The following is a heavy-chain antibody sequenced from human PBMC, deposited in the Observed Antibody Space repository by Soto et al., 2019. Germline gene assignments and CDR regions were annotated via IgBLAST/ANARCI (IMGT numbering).Heavy chain of an antibody. CDR1: GFTFSNVW. V-gene: IGHV3-15*01. J-gene: IGHJ5*01. CDR2: IKSRTENETT. CDR3: VTVLPHANSWFDS. D-gene: IGHD2-2*01. Sequence: GHLVESGGGFVKPGGSLTLSCAASGFTFSNVWLSWVRQGPGKGLEWLGRIKSRTENETTDYASPARGRFIISRDDSKNMLYLQLNSLKSEDTGVYYCVTVLPHANSWFDSWGQGTPVTVSS.